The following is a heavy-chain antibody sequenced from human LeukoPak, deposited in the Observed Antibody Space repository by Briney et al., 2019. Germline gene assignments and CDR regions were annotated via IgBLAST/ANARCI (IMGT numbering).Heavy chain of an antibody. J-gene: IGHJ4*02. CDR2: TRYDGSNK. CDR1: GFTFSNYG. Sequence: GGSLRLSCAASGFTFSNYGMHWVRQAPGKGLEWVAFTRYDGSNKYHADSVKGRFTISRDNSKNTLYLQMNSLRAEDTAVYYCDCSDIAVAGLFDYWGQGTLVTISS. V-gene: IGHV3-30*02. D-gene: IGHD6-19*01. CDR3: DCSDIAVAGLFDY.